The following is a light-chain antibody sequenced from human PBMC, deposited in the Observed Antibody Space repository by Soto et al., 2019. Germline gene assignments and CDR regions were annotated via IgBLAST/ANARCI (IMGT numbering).Light chain of an antibody. J-gene: IGKJ4*01. CDR1: ESISSN. V-gene: IGKV3-15*01. CDR2: RTS. Sequence: IVMTKSPATLSVSPGERSTLSCRSSESISSNLAWYQQKPGQAPRLLMFRTSSRATGFPARFSGSGSGTEFNLTISSLQSEDFGVYYCQQYNNWPRATFGGGTKVDIK. CDR3: QQYNNWPRAT.